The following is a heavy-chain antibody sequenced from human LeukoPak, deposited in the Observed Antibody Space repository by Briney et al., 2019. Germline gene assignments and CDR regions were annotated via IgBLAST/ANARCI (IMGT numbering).Heavy chain of an antibody. CDR3: ARTFLERITMIVVVSLPDY. CDR1: GYTFTSYG. Sequence: GASVRVSCTASGYTFTSYGISWVRQAPGQGLEWMGWISAYNGNTNYAQTLQGRVTMTTDTSTSTPYMELRSLRSDDTAVYYCARTFLERITMIVVVSLPDYWGQGTLVTVSS. V-gene: IGHV1-18*01. J-gene: IGHJ4*02. CDR2: ISAYNGNT. D-gene: IGHD3-22*01.